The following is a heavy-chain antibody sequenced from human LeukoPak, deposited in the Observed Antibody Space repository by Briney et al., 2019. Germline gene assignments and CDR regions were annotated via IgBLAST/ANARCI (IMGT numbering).Heavy chain of an antibody. V-gene: IGHV3-23*01. Sequence: GGSLRLSCAASGFTFSSYAMSWVRQAPGKGLEWVSAISGSGGSTYYADSVKGRFTISRDNSKNTLYLQMNSLRAEDTAVYCCAKSGCSGGSCYRPLYGMDVWGQGTTVTVSS. J-gene: IGHJ6*02. CDR2: ISGSGGST. CDR1: GFTFSSYA. CDR3: AKSGCSGGSCYRPLYGMDV. D-gene: IGHD2-15*01.